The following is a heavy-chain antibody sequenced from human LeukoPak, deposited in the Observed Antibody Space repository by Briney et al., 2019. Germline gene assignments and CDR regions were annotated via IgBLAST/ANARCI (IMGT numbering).Heavy chain of an antibody. D-gene: IGHD6-6*01. J-gene: IGHJ3*02. CDR3: ARKYSSSSWAFDI. CDR2: IYYSGST. CDR1: GGSISSSSYY. V-gene: IGHV4-61*01. Sequence: SETLSLTCTVSGGSISSSSYYWSWIRQPPGKGLEWIGYIYYSGSTNYNPSLKSRVTISVDTSKNQFSLKLSSVTAADTAVYYCARKYSSSSWAFDIWGQGIMVTVSS.